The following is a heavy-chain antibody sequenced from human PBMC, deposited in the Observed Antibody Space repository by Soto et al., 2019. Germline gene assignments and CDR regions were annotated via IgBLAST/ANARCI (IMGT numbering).Heavy chain of an antibody. CDR3: ARDHFSDIVVVPAAMGADY. D-gene: IGHD2-2*01. CDR2: ISAYNGNT. V-gene: IGHV1-18*01. Sequence: QVQLVQSGAEVKKPGASVKVSCKASGYTFTSYGISWVRQAPGQGLEWMGWISAYNGNTNYAQKLQGRVTMTTDTATSTAYMELRSLRSDDTAVYYCARDHFSDIVVVPAAMGADYWGQGTLVTVSS. J-gene: IGHJ4*02. CDR1: GYTFTSYG.